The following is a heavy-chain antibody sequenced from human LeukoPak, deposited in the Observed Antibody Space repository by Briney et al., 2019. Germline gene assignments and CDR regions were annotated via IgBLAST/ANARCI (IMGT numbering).Heavy chain of an antibody. D-gene: IGHD6-19*01. CDR3: TRKAPYSSGWPFDY. CDR1: GFTFGDYA. J-gene: IGHJ4*02. CDR2: IRSKAYGGTA. Sequence: GSLRLSCTASGFTFGDYAMSWFRQAPGKGLEWVGFIRSKAYGGTAEYAASVKGRFTISRDDSKSIAYLQMNSLKTEDTAVYYCTRKAPYSSGWPFDYWGQGTLVTVSS. V-gene: IGHV3-49*03.